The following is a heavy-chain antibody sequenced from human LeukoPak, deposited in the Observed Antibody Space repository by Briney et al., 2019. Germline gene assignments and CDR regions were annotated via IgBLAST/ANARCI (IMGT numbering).Heavy chain of an antibody. J-gene: IGHJ5*02. CDR2: ISAYNGNT. CDR1: GYTFTSYD. V-gene: IGHV1-18*01. D-gene: IGHD3-10*01. Sequence: ASVKVSCKASGYTFTSYDISWVRQAPGQGLEWMGWISAYNGNTNYAQKLQGRVTMTTDTSTSTAYMELRSLRSDDTAVYYCARDQGLLWFGANWFDPWGQGTLVTVSS. CDR3: ARDQGLLWFGANWFDP.